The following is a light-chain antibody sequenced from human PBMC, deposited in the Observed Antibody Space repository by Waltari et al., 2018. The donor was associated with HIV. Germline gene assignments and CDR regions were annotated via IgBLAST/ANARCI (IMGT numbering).Light chain of an antibody. V-gene: IGLV2-11*01. J-gene: IGLJ3*02. Sequence: QSALTQPRSVSGSPGQSVTISCTGTSSDIGDYNSVSWYQQHPGKAPKLMIYDVTKRPSGVPDRFSCSKSGNTASLTISGLQAEDEAAYYCCSFAGSYTLVFGGGTKLTVL. CDR1: SSDIGDYNS. CDR2: DVT. CDR3: CSFAGSYTLV.